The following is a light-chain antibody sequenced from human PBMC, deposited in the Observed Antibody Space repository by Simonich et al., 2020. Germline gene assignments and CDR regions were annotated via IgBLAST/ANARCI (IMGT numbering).Light chain of an antibody. J-gene: IGKJ3*01. CDR3: QQYYSTPFT. Sequence: DIVMTQSPASLAVSLGERATINGKSSQSVLYSSNNKNYVAWYQQKPGQPPKLLIYWASTRESGVPDRFSGSGSGTDFTLTISSLQAEDVAVYYCQQYYSTPFTFGPGTKVDIK. V-gene: IGKV4-1*01. CDR1: QSVLYSSNNKNY. CDR2: WAS.